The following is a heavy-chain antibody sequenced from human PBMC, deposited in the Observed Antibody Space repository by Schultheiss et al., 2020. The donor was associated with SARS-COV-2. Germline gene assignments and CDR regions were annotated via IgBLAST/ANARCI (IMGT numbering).Heavy chain of an antibody. CDR3: ATDPLGAVSGAY. Sequence: GESLKISCAVSGFTFSSYAMHWVRQAPGKGLEWVAVISHDGSNKYYADSVKGRFTISRDNSKNTLYLQMNSLRAEDTAVYYCATDPLGAVSGAYWGPGTLVTVSS. CDR2: ISHDGSNK. CDR1: GFTFSSYA. J-gene: IGHJ4*01. V-gene: IGHV3-30-3*01. D-gene: IGHD3-10*01.